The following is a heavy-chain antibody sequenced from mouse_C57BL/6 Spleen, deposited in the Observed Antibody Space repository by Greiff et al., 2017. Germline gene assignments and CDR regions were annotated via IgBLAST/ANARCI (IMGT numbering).Heavy chain of an antibody. CDR1: GYTFTSYW. D-gene: IGHD1-1*01. V-gene: IGHV1-52*01. J-gene: IGHJ3*01. CDR2: IDPSDSET. Sequence: QQSCKASGYTFTSYWMHWVKQRPIQGLEWIGNIDPSDSETHYNQKFKDKATLTVDKSSSTAYMQLSSLTSEDSAVYYCAREENYYGSLWFAYWGQGTLVTVSA. CDR3: AREENYYGSLWFAY.